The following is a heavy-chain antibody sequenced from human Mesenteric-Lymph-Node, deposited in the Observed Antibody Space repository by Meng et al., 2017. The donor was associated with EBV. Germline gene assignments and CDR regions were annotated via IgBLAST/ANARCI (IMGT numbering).Heavy chain of an antibody. CDR3: ARVFPDLDY. V-gene: IGHV4-34*01. Sequence: QGPLQQWGAGLLKPSETLSLTCAVYGGSFSGYYWSWIRQPPGKGLEWIGEINHSGSTNYNPSLKSRVTISVDTSKNQFSLKLSSVTAADTAVYYCARVFPDLDYWGQGTLVTVSS. CDR1: GGSFSGYY. CDR2: INHSGST. J-gene: IGHJ4*02.